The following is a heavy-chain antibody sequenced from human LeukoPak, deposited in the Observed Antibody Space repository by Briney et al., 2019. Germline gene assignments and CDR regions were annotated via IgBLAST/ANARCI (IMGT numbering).Heavy chain of an antibody. J-gene: IGHJ4*02. D-gene: IGHD3-22*01. Sequence: GGSLRLSCAASGFIFSSYWMSWVRQAPGKGLEWVANIKQDGSEKYYVDSVKGRFTISRDNAKNSLYLQMNSLRAEDTAVYYCAREQPYYYDSSGTALMAEIKYYFDYWGQGTLVTVSS. CDR3: AREQPYYYDSSGTALMAEIKYYFDY. V-gene: IGHV3-7*01. CDR1: GFIFSSYW. CDR2: IKQDGSEK.